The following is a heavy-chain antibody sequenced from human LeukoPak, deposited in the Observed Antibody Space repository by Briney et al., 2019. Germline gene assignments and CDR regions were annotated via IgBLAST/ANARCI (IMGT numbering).Heavy chain of an antibody. J-gene: IGHJ4*02. CDR3: ARQLGYCSSTSCYADRVDY. V-gene: IGHV4-39*01. CDR1: GGSISSSSYY. Sequence: SETLSLTCTVSGGSISSSSYYWGWIRQPPGKGLEWIGSIYYSGSTYYNPSLKGRVTISVDTSRNQFSLKLSSVTAADTAVYYCARQLGYCSSTSCYADRVDYWGQGTLVTVSS. D-gene: IGHD2-2*01. CDR2: IYYSGST.